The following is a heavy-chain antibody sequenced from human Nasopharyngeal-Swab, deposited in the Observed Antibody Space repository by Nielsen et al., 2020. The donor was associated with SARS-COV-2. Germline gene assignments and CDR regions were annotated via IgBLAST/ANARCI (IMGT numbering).Heavy chain of an antibody. V-gene: IGHV1-69*01. D-gene: IGHD6-19*01. CDR2: IIPIFGTA. Sequence: WVRQAPGQGLEWMGGIIPIFGTANYAQKFQGRVTITADESTSTAYMELSSLRSEDTAVYYCARVEPRQWLARGNWFDPWGQGTLVTVSS. J-gene: IGHJ5*02. CDR3: ARVEPRQWLARGNWFDP.